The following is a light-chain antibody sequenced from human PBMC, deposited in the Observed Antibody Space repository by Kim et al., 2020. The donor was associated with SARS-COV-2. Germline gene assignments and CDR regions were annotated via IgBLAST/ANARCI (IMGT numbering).Light chain of an antibody. CDR3: NSRDSSGSV. J-gene: IGLJ3*02. CDR2: GKN. CDR1: SRRSYY. V-gene: IGLV3-19*01. Sequence: SVALGQTGRITCQGDSRRSYYASWYQQKPGQAPVLVIYGKNNRPSGIPDRFSGSSSGNTASLTITGAQAEDEADYYCNSRDSSGSVFGGGTQLTVL.